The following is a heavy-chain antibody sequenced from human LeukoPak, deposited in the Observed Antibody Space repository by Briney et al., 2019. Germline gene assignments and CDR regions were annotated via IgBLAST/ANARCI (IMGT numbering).Heavy chain of an antibody. J-gene: IGHJ4*02. Sequence: GGSLRLSCAASGFTFSSYWMHWVRQGPGKGLVWVSRINSDGSSTSYADSVKGRFTISRDNAKNTLYLQMNSLRAEDTAVYYCARSMVRGSVDYWGQGTLVTVSS. D-gene: IGHD3-10*01. CDR3: ARSMVRGSVDY. V-gene: IGHV3-74*01. CDR1: GFTFSSYW. CDR2: INSDGSST.